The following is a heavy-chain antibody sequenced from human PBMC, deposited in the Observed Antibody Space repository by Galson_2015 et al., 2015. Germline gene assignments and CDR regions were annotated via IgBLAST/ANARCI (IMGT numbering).Heavy chain of an antibody. CDR1: GYTFTSYY. V-gene: IGHV1-46*01. J-gene: IGHJ6*02. Sequence: SVKVSCKASGYTFTSYYMHWVRQAPGQGLEWMGIINPSVGSTSYAQKFQGRVTMTRDTSTSTVYMELSSLRSEDTAVYYCARGGGDDYYFFYGMDVWGQGTTVTVSS. CDR3: ARGGGDDYYFFYGMDV. CDR2: INPSVGST. D-gene: IGHD2-21*02.